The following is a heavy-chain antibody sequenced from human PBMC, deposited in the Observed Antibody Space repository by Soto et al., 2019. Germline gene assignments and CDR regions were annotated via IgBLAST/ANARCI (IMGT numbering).Heavy chain of an antibody. CDR3: ARHPRGYCSGGSCLQIDY. J-gene: IGHJ4*02. CDR1: GGSISSYY. CDR2: IYYSGTT. D-gene: IGHD2-15*01. V-gene: IGHV4-59*01. Sequence: QVQPQESGPGLVKPSETLSLTCTVSGGSISSYYWSWIRQPPGKGLEWIGYIYYSGTTNYTPSLKSRGTISVDTSKNQFSRKLSSVTAADTAVYYCARHPRGYCSGGSCLQIDYWGQGTLVTVSS.